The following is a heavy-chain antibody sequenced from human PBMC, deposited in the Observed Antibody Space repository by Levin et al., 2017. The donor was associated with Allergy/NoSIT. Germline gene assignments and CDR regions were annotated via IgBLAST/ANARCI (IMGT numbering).Heavy chain of an antibody. V-gene: IGHV3-48*03. CDR3: ARTPPKRTVRGLFGEYPDY. CDR1: GFTFSSYE. Sequence: GESLKISCAASGFTFSSYEMNWVRQAPGKGLEWVSYISSSGSTIYYADSVKGRFTISRDNAKNSLYLQMNSLRAEDTAVYYCARTPPKRTVRGLFGEYPDYWGQGTLVTVSS. J-gene: IGHJ4*02. D-gene: IGHD3-10*01. CDR2: ISSSGSTI.